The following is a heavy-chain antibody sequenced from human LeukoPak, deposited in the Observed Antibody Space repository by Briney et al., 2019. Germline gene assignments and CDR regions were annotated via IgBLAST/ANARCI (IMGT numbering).Heavy chain of an antibody. CDR1: GHSLNSGYY. CDR3: ARGALTGYYPTNWFDP. Sequence: PSETLSLACSVSGHSLNSGYYWRWIRQPPGKGLEWIGSIYHTGSSYYNPSLKSRVTISVDTSKNQFSLKLSSVTAADTAVYYCARGALTGYYPTNWFDPWGQGTLVTVSS. V-gene: IGHV4-38-2*02. J-gene: IGHJ5*02. CDR2: IYHTGSS. D-gene: IGHD3-9*01.